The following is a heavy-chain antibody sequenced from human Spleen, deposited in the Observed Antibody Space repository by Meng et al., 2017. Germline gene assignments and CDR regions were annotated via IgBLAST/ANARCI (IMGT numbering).Heavy chain of an antibody. CDR3: ARYVFDSSSLYSNWFDP. CDR2: IHYSGST. D-gene: IGHD3-22*01. Sequence: QLQLQESGPGLVKRSENLSLTCAVSGGSITTNNYSWGWIRQPPGKGLECIGYIHYSGSTYYSPSLKSRVTISVDTSKNQLSLKLSSMTAADTAVYYCARYVFDSSSLYSNWFDPWGQGTLVTVSS. V-gene: IGHV4-39*07. CDR1: GGSITTNNYS. J-gene: IGHJ5*02.